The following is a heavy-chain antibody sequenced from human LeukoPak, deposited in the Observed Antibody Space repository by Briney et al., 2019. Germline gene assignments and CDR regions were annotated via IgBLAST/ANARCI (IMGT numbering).Heavy chain of an antibody. CDR2: IHYDGRNQ. J-gene: IGHJ4*02. Sequence: AGGSPRLSCAASGFNLRGYGMHWVRQAPGKGLEWVTFIHYDGRNQYYADSVKGRFTISRDNSKNTLYLQMNSLRPEDTAVYYCAKAAYDSSGSWYYFDYWGQGTLVTVSS. CDR3: AKAAYDSSGSWYYFDY. CDR1: GFNLRGYG. D-gene: IGHD3-22*01. V-gene: IGHV3-30*02.